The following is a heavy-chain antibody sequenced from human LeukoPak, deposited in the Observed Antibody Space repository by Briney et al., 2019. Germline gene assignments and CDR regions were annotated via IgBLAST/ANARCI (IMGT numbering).Heavy chain of an antibody. D-gene: IGHD2-2*03. CDR3: AQGGYFTFEM. CDR2: ISRSGPT. J-gene: IGHJ3*02. CDR1: GYSISSGYY. Sequence: PSETLSLTCAVSGYSISSGYYWGWIRQPPGKGLEWVSGISRSGPTYYTDSVKGRITISRDNSKNTLYLQMNSLRAEDTAVYYCAQGGYFTFEMWGQGTMVTVSS. V-gene: IGHV3-23*01.